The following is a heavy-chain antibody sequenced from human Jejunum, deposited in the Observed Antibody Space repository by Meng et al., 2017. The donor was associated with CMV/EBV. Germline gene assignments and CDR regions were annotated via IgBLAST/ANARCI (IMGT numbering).Heavy chain of an antibody. CDR2: VFWDGDK. V-gene: IGHV2-5*02. Sequence: GVGVGWIRPPPGKALEWLAVVFWDGDKHYSPSLKSRLTIIKDTSKNQVFLTMTNMDPVDTATFYCARTAKARTSYYDIFDSWGQGTLVTVSS. CDR3: ARTAKARTSYYDIFDS. CDR1: GVG. D-gene: IGHD3-22*01. J-gene: IGHJ4*02.